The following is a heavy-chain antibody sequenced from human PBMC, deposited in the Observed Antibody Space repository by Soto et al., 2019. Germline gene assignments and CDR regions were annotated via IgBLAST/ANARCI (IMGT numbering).Heavy chain of an antibody. CDR2: SSPRGDTI. Sequence: PGGSLRLSCVASGFSLSNYPINFVRHTPLKGLEWISYSSPRGDTIYYADSVEGRFTISRDNARNSLSLHMSSLRDEDSALYYCAKGPHTNVGWPYYFESWGQGVPVTVSS. J-gene: IGHJ4*02. V-gene: IGHV3-48*02. CDR1: GFSLSNYP. D-gene: IGHD6-19*01. CDR3: AKGPHTNVGWPYYFES.